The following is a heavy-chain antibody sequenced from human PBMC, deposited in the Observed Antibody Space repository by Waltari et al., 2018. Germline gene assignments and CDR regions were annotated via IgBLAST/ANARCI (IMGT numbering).Heavy chain of an antibody. Sequence: QVQLVESGGGVVQPGRSLRLSCAASGFTFSSYAMHWVRQAPGKGLEWVAVISYDGSNKYYADSVKGRFTIARDNSKNTLYLQMNSLRAEDTAVYYCAREYDFWSGYFHGMDVWGQGTTVTVSS. CDR2: ISYDGSNK. CDR3: AREYDFWSGYFHGMDV. V-gene: IGHV3-30-3*01. D-gene: IGHD3-3*01. J-gene: IGHJ6*02. CDR1: GFTFSSYA.